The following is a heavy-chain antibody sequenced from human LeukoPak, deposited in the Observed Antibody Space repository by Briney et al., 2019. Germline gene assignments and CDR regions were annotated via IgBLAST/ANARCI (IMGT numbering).Heavy chain of an antibody. Sequence: PGRSLRLSCAASGFTFDDYAMHWVRQAPGKGLEWVSGISWNSGSIGYADSVKGRFTISRDNAKNSLYLQMNSLRVEDTAVYYCARDSSAPYWGQGTLVTVSS. CDR1: GFTFDDYA. CDR2: ISWNSGSI. V-gene: IGHV3-9*01. J-gene: IGHJ4*02. CDR3: ARDSSAPY.